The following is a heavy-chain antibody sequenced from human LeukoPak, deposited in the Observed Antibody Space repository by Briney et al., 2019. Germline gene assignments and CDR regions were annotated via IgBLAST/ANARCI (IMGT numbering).Heavy chain of an antibody. D-gene: IGHD3-9*01. CDR2: INQDGSEK. J-gene: IGHJ4*02. V-gene: IGHV3-7*01. CDR3: AREDFDWLTDAYFDY. CDR1: GFTFSTFW. Sequence: PGGSLRLSCAASGFTFSTFWMSWVRQAPGKGPEWVANINQDGSEKYYVGSMKGRFTISRDNAKNSLYLQMNSLRAEDTAVYYCAREDFDWLTDAYFDYWGQGTLVIVSS.